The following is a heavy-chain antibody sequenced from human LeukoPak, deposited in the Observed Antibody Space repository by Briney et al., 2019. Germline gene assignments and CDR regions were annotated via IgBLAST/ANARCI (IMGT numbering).Heavy chain of an antibody. CDR3: ARKIRGCYLVY. Sequence: VRQAPGEGLEWVSYITSDGKSIYYADSLNGRFTISRVNARNSLYLQMNSLGDEETAVYYCARKIRGCYLVYWGQGIPVTVSS. V-gene: IGHV3-48*02. D-gene: IGHD6-25*01. CDR2: ITSDGKSI. J-gene: IGHJ4*02.